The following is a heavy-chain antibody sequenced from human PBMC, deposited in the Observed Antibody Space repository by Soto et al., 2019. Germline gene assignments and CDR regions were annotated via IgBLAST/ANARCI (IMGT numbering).Heavy chain of an antibody. CDR2: ISGSTSYI. D-gene: IGHD2-2*01. CDR3: ARDGAFCSGTGCRDYYHYMDF. CDR1: GFSFSDYS. J-gene: IGHJ6*03. Sequence: EVQLVESGGGLVKPGGSLRLSCAASGFSFSDYSMNWVRQAPGKGLEWVSSISGSTSYIYYADSLKGRFTVSGDNAEKSLYLQMNILRAEDTAVYYCARDGAFCSGTGCRDYYHYMDFWGKGTTVTVSS. V-gene: IGHV3-21*01.